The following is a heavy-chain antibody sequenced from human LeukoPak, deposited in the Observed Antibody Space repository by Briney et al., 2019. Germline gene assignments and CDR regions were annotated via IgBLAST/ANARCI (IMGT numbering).Heavy chain of an antibody. CDR1: GFTFDDYA. CDR2: ISGDGGST. J-gene: IGHJ1*01. D-gene: IGHD3-22*01. Sequence: GGSLRLSCAASGFTFDDYAMHWVRQAPGKGLEWVSLISGDGGSTYYADPVKGRLTISRDNSKNSLYLQMNSLRTEDTASYYCAKVRNYYDSSGYSSYFQHWGQGTLVTVSS. V-gene: IGHV3-43*02. CDR3: AKVRNYYDSSGYSSYFQH.